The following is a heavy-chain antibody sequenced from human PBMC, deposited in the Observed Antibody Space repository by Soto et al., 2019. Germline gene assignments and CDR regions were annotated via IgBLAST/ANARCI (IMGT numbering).Heavy chain of an antibody. V-gene: IGHV3-74*01. D-gene: IGHD2-15*01. CDR1: GFTFSNYW. J-gene: IGHJ4*02. CDR2: IDSDGSRI. CDR3: VRTSLVVAVATREHF. Sequence: EVQLVESGGGLVQPGGSLRLSCAASGFTFSNYWMHWVRQAPGKGLVWVSRIDSDGSRITYADFVKGRFTISRDNAKNTVYLHMNSLTAEDTAVYYCVRTSLVVAVATREHFWGQGTLVTVSS.